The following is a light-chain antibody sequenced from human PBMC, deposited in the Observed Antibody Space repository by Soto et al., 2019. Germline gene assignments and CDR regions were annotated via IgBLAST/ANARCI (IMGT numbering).Light chain of an antibody. J-gene: IGKJ1*01. V-gene: IGKV1-39*01. CDR2: AAS. Sequence: DIQMTQSPSSLSASVGDRVTITCRASQGISTYLNWYQQKPGKAPKLLIYAASSLQSGVPSRFSGSGSETDFTLTISSLQPEDFATYSCPQSYSTTWTFGQRTKV. CDR1: QGISTY. CDR3: PQSYSTTWT.